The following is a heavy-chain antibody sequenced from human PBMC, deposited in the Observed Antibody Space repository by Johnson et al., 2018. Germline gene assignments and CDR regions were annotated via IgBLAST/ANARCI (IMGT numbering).Heavy chain of an antibody. CDR2: LYSGGSI. CDR3: ARDCPPYYYGSGSGVMDV. V-gene: IGHV3-66*01. CDR1: GFTFSSYT. J-gene: IGHJ6*02. D-gene: IGHD3-10*01. Sequence: VQLVQSGGGLVKPGGSXRLSCAASGFTFSSYTMSWVRQAPGKGLEWVSVLYSGGSIYYADSVKGRFTISRDNSKNPLYLQMTSLRAEDTAVYYCARDCPPYYYGSGSGVMDVWGQGTTVTVSS.